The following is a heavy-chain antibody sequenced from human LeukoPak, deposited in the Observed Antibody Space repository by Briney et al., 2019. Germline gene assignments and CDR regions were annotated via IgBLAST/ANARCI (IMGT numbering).Heavy chain of an antibody. CDR1: GFTFSSYG. Sequence: GGSLRLSCAASGFTFSSYGMSWVRQAPGKGLEWVSGISDTDGTTYYAASVKGRFTISRDNSKNTLYLRMNSLRAEDTAVYYCAKDLKQLANFDYWGQGTLVTVSS. J-gene: IGHJ4*02. V-gene: IGHV3-23*01. CDR3: AKDLKQLANFDY. D-gene: IGHD6-6*01. CDR2: ISDTDGTT.